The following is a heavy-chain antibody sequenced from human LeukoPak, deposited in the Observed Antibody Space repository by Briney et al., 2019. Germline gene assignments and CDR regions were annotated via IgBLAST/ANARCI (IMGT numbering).Heavy chain of an antibody. CDR3: ARGRGAYCGGGCYLGY. Sequence: ASVKVSCKASGYTFTSYDINWVRQATGQGLEWMGWMNPNSGNTGYAQKFQGRVTMTRNTSISTAYMELSSLRSEDTAVYYCARGRGAYCGGGCYLGYWGQGTLVTVSS. CDR2: MNPNSGNT. D-gene: IGHD2-21*02. J-gene: IGHJ4*02. CDR1: GYTFTSYD. V-gene: IGHV1-8*01.